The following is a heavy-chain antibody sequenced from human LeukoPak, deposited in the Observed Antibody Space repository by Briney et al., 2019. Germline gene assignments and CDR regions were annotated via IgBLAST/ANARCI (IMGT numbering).Heavy chain of an antibody. V-gene: IGHV3-11*01. Sequence: PGGSLRLSCAASGFTFSDYYMSWIRQAPGKGLEWASYISPTGGTKYYADSVKGRFTISRDNAKNSLFLQTNSLRVEDTAVYYCARVPTTVTYTDYWGQGTLVSVSS. J-gene: IGHJ4*02. D-gene: IGHD4-17*01. CDR1: GFTFSDYY. CDR2: ISPTGGTK. CDR3: ARVPTTVTYTDY.